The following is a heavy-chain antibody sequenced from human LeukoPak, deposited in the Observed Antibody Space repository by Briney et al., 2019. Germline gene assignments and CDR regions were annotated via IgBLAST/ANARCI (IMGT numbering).Heavy chain of an antibody. CDR1: GYSFTTYW. V-gene: IGHV5-51*01. CDR3: ARARVSYEFDY. Sequence: GESLKISCKGSGYSFTTYWIGWVRQMPGKGLEWMGIIYPGDSDTRYSPSFQGQVTISADKSISTAYLQWSSLKASDTAVYYCARARVSYEFDYWGQEPWSPSPQ. J-gene: IGHJ4*01. CDR2: IYPGDSDT. D-gene: IGHD1-26*01.